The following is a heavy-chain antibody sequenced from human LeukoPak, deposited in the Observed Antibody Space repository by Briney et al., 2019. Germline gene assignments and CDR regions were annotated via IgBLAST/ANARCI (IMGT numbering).Heavy chain of an antibody. J-gene: IGHJ3*02. CDR1: GFTFSSYG. CDR3: AKESIVGLKGAFDI. D-gene: IGHD1-26*01. CDR2: ISYDGSNK. Sequence: PGRSLRLSCAASGFTFSSYGMHWVRQAPGKGLEWVAVISYDGSNKYCADSVKGRFTISRDNSKNRLYLQMNSLRAEDTAVYYCAKESIVGLKGAFDIWGQGTMVTVSS. V-gene: IGHV3-30*18.